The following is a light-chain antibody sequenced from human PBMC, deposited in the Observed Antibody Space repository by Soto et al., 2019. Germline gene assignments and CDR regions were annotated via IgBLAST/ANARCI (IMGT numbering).Light chain of an antibody. Sequence: EFVLTQSPGTLSLSLGDRATLSCRASHSVSGSLAWYRHHPGQAPRLLIYDTSKRATGIPARFSGSGSERHFTLTITSLAPEDFGVYYCQQRTNWPSVTFGGGTKVDIK. J-gene: IGKJ4*01. CDR1: HSVSGS. CDR2: DTS. V-gene: IGKV3-11*02. CDR3: QQRTNWPSVT.